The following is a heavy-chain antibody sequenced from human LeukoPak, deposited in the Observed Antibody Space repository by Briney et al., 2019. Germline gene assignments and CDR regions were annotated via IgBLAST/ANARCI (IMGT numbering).Heavy chain of an antibody. D-gene: IGHD5-18*01. Sequence: GGSLRLSCAASGFTFSSYWMHWVRQGPGKGLVWVGRIKSKTDGGTTDYAAPVKGRFTISRDDSKNTLYLQMNSLKTEDTAVYYCTAWIQLYRWGQGTLVTVSS. J-gene: IGHJ4*02. CDR2: IKSKTDGGTT. V-gene: IGHV3-15*01. CDR1: GFTFSSYW. CDR3: TAWIQLYR.